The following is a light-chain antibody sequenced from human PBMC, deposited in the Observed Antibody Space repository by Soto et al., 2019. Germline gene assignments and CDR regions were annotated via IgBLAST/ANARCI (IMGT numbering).Light chain of an antibody. J-gene: IGLJ2*01. Sequence: QSALTQPASVSGSPGQSITISCTGTSSDVGAYTYVSWYQHHPGKAPKLMIFEVSDRPSGVANRCSGSKSGNKASLAISGLQAEDEADYYCSSSTSSNTLVVGGGTTLTVL. CDR1: SSDVGAYTY. V-gene: IGLV2-14*01. CDR2: EVS. CDR3: SSSTSSNTLV.